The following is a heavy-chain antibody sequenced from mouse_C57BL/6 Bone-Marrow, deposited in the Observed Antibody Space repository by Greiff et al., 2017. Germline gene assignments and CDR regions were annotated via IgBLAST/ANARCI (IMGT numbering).Heavy chain of an antibody. D-gene: IGHD2-3*01. J-gene: IGHJ3*01. CDR1: GYTFTSYW. V-gene: IGHV1-69*01. CDR3: AREGYEGYYWLAY. Sequence: QVQLQQPGAELVMPGASVKLSCKASGYTFTSYWMHWVKQRPGQGLEWIGEIDPSDSYTNYNQKFKGKSTLTVDKSSRTAYMQLSSLTSEDSAVYYCAREGYEGYYWLAYWGQGTLVTVSA. CDR2: IDPSDSYT.